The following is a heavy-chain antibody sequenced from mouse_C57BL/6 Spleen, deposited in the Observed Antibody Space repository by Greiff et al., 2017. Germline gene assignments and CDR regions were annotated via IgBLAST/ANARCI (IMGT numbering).Heavy chain of an antibody. CDR1: GYTFTGYW. Sequence: VQLQQSGAELMKPGASVKLSCKATGYTFTGYWIEWVKQRPGHGLEWIGEILPGSGSTNYNAKFKGKATFTADTSSNTTYMQLSSLTTEDSAIYYCARTYYSNYDYWGQGTTLTVSS. V-gene: IGHV1-9*01. J-gene: IGHJ2*01. D-gene: IGHD2-5*01. CDR2: ILPGSGST. CDR3: ARTYYSNYDY.